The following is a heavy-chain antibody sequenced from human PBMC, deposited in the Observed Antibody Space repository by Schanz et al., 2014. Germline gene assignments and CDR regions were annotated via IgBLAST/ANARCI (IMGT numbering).Heavy chain of an antibody. CDR3: ARDLLVSHYDFWSGNDY. V-gene: IGHV3-33*01. CDR1: GFTFRSYG. J-gene: IGHJ4*02. Sequence: QVQLVESGGGVVQPGRSLRLSCAASGFTFRSYGMHWVRQAPGKGLEWVALISYDGSSKNHADSVQGRFTISRDNSKNALYLQMDSLRAEDTAVYYCARDLLVSHYDFWSGNDYWGQGTLVTVAS. CDR2: ISYDGSSK. D-gene: IGHD3-3*01.